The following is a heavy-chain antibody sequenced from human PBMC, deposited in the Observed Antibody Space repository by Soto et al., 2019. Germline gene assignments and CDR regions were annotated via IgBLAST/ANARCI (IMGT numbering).Heavy chain of an antibody. Sequence: QVHLVESGGGVVQPGRSLRLSCAASGFTFSTYTMYWVRQAPGKGLEWVAAISNNGINTHYADSVKGRFTISRDNSKNTLYVQMNSLRAEDTAVYYCAREWSLSVAVPGYWGQGTLVTVSS. J-gene: IGHJ4*02. CDR2: ISNNGINT. CDR3: AREWSLSVAVPGY. D-gene: IGHD6-19*01. CDR1: GFTFSTYT. V-gene: IGHV3-30-3*01.